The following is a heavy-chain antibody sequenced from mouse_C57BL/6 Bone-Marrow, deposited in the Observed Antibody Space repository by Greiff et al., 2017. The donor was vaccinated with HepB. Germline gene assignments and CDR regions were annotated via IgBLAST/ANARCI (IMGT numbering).Heavy chain of an antibody. CDR1: GYTFTSYW. CDR2: IYPGNSDT. CDR3: TGNGSSSLYAMDY. D-gene: IGHD1-1*01. V-gene: IGHV1-5*01. Sequence: EVQLQQSGTVLARPGASVKMSCKTSGYTFTSYWMHWVKQRPGQGLEWIGAIYPGNSDTSYNQKFKGKAKLTAVTSASTAYMELSSLTNEDSAVYYCTGNGSSSLYAMDYWGQGTSVTVSS. J-gene: IGHJ4*01.